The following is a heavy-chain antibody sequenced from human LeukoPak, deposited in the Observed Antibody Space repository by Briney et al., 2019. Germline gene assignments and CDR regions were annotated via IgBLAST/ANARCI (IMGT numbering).Heavy chain of an antibody. CDR2: IIPILGIA. J-gene: IGHJ4*02. Sequence: SVKVSCKASGDTFSSYAISWVRQAPGQGLEWMGRIIPILGIANYAQKFQGRVTITADKSTSTAYMELSSLRSEDTAGYYCARDGDGGNSDYWGQGTLVTVSS. CDR3: ARDGDGGNSDY. V-gene: IGHV1-69*04. D-gene: IGHD4-23*01. CDR1: GDTFSSYA.